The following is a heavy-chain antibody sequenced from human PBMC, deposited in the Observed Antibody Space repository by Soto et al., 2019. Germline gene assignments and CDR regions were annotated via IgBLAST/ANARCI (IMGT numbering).Heavy chain of an antibody. CDR3: ARGHSTDCSNGVCSFFYNHEMDV. J-gene: IGHJ6*02. Sequence: ASVKVSCKASGYSFSDYHIHWVRQAPGQGXEWLGRINPKSGGTSSAQKFQGWVTMTRDTSISTAYMELTRLRSDDTAVYFCARGHSTDCSNGVCSFFYNHEMDVWGQGTTVTVSS. V-gene: IGHV1-2*04. CDR1: GYSFSDYH. CDR2: INPKSGGT. D-gene: IGHD2-8*01.